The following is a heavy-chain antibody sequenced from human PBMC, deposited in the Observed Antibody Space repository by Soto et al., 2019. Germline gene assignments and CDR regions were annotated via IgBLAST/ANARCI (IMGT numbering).Heavy chain of an antibody. V-gene: IGHV3-23*01. CDR1: GFTFSSYA. Sequence: GGSLRLSCAASGFTFSSYAMSWVRQAPGRGLEWVSAISGSGGSTYYADSVKGRFTISRDNSKNTVYLQMSSLRAEDTAVYYCTLYCSGVTCSGHWGQGTLVTVSS. J-gene: IGHJ4*02. D-gene: IGHD2-15*01. CDR3: TLYCSGVTCSGH. CDR2: ISGSGGST.